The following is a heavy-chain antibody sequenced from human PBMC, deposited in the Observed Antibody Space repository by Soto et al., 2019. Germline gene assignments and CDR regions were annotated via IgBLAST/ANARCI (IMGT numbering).Heavy chain of an antibody. Sequence: GGSLRLSCAASGFTFTNYAMSWVRQAPGKGLEWVSTVSASGSSTYYADSVKGRFTISRDNSKNTLYMQMNSLRAEDTGIYYCVLRGLASTLAPSWGQGTLVTVSS. CDR3: VLRGLASTLAPS. D-gene: IGHD3-16*01. CDR2: VSASGSST. J-gene: IGHJ1*01. CDR1: GFTFTNYA. V-gene: IGHV3-23*01.